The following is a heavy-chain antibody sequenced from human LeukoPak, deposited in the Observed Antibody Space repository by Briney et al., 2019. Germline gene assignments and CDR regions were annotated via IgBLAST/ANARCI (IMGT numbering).Heavy chain of an antibody. CDR2: ISYDGSNK. Sequence: GSLRLSCAASGFTFSSYGMHWVRQAPGKGLEWVAVISYDGSNKYYADSVKGRFTISRDNSKNTLYLQMNSLRAEDTAVYYCDGMDVWGQGTTVTVSS. J-gene: IGHJ6*02. CDR1: GFTFSSYG. V-gene: IGHV3-30*03. CDR3: DGMDV.